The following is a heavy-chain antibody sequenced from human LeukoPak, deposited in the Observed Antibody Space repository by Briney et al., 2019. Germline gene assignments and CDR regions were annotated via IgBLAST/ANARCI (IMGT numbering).Heavy chain of an antibody. V-gene: IGHV3-23*01. Sequence: GGTLRLSCAASGFTFSSYGMSWVRQAPGKGLEWVSAISGSGGSTYYADSVKGRFTISRDNSKNTLYLQMNSLRAEDTAVYYCAKHDVRIMVRGVLDYWGQGTPVTVSS. D-gene: IGHD3-10*01. J-gene: IGHJ4*02. CDR3: AKHDVRIMVRGVLDY. CDR1: GFTFSSYG. CDR2: ISGSGGST.